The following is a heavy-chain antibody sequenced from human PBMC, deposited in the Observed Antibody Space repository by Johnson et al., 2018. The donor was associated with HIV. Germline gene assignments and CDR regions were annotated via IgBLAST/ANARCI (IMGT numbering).Heavy chain of an antibody. D-gene: IGHD7-27*01. J-gene: IGHJ3*02. Sequence: QMQLVESGGGLVQPGGSLRLSCAASGFTFSNYGMHWVRQAPGKGLEWVAVSSYDGTNKYYADSVKGRFTISRDNSENTLYLQMNSLRAEDTAVYYCAKDINWGGTAFDIWGQGTMVTVSS. CDR1: GFTFSNYG. CDR2: SSYDGTNK. V-gene: IGHV3-30*18. CDR3: AKDINWGGTAFDI.